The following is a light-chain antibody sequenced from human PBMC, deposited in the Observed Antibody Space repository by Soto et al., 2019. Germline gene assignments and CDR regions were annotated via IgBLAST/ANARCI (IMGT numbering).Light chain of an antibody. CDR3: CSYAGSTTYLYV. Sequence: QSALTQPASVPGSPGQSITISCTGTNSDVGSYYLVSWYQQHPGKAPKLMIYEVSKRPSGVSNRFSGSKSGNTASLTISGLQAEDEADYYCCSYAGSTTYLYVFGTGTTVTVL. V-gene: IGLV2-23*02. CDR2: EVS. CDR1: NSDVGSYYL. J-gene: IGLJ1*01.